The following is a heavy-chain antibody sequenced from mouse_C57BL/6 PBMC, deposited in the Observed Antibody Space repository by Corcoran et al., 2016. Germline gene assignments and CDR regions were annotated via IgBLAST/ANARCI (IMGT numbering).Heavy chain of an antibody. CDR3: APYRNYVPFAY. CDR2: INTYSGVP. D-gene: IGHD2-5*01. V-gene: IGHV9-3*01. Sequence: QIQLVQSGPELKKPGETVKISCKASGYTFTTYGMSWVKQAPGKGLKWMGWINTYSGVPTYADDFKGRFAFSLETSASTAYLQINNLKNEDTATYFWAPYRNYVPFAYWGQGTLVTVSA. CDR1: GYTFTTYG. J-gene: IGHJ3*01.